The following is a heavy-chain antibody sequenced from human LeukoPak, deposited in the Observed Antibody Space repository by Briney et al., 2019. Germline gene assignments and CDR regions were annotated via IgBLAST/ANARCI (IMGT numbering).Heavy chain of an antibody. Sequence: GGSLRLSCAASGFTFSSYTMNWVRQPPGKGLEWVSNIGTSSTTIYYADSVKGRFTISRDNSKNTLYLQMNSLRAEDTAVYYCAKGGYYDSSGYLDYWGQGTLVTVSS. D-gene: IGHD3-22*01. J-gene: IGHJ4*02. CDR2: IGTSSTTI. CDR1: GFTFSSYT. CDR3: AKGGYYDSSGYLDY. V-gene: IGHV3-48*01.